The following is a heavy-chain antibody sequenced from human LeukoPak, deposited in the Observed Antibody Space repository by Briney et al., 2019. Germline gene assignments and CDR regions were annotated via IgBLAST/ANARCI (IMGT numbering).Heavy chain of an antibody. CDR3: ARDRGGLGDY. D-gene: IGHD3-10*01. Sequence: ASVKVSCKASGYTFTSYDINWVRQATGQGLEWMGWISAYSGNTNYAQKLQGRVTMTTDTSTSTAYMELRSLRSDDTAVYYCARDRGGLGDYWGQGTLVTVSS. J-gene: IGHJ4*02. CDR2: ISAYSGNT. V-gene: IGHV1-18*01. CDR1: GYTFTSYD.